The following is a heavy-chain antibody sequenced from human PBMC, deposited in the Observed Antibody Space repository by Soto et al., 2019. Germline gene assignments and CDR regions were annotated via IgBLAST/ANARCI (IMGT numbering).Heavy chain of an antibody. CDR1: GFTFRNYA. V-gene: IGHV3-23*01. CDR2: ISDSSGGT. CDR3: AKNVPSPTYYDSSGYLYYFET. J-gene: IGHJ4*02. D-gene: IGHD3-22*01. Sequence: PGGSLRLSCAASGFTFRNYAMSWVRQAPGKGLEWVSLISDSSGGTYYADSVKGRFTVSRDNSKNSLYLQVSSLRAEDTAVYYCAKNVPSPTYYDSSGYLYYFETWGQGTLVTVSS.